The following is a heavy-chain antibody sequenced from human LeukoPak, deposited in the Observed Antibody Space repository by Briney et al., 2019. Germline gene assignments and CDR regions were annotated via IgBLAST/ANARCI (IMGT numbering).Heavy chain of an antibody. CDR1: GYTFNNYG. Sequence: ASVKVSCKASGYTFNNYGMSWVRQAPGQGLERMGWTSAYNGNTRYVQNLQGRVTMTTDTSTSTAYMELRSLRSDDTAVYYCARDCTSTSCYNVYWGQGTLVTVSS. CDR2: TSAYNGNT. J-gene: IGHJ4*02. CDR3: ARDCTSTSCYNVY. D-gene: IGHD2-2*02. V-gene: IGHV1-18*01.